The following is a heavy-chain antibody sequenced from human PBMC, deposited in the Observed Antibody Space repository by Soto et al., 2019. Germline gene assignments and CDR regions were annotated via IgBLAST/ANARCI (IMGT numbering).Heavy chain of an antibody. J-gene: IGHJ4*02. V-gene: IGHV3-11*06. D-gene: IGHD2-21*01. CDR1: GLTFSDYY. Sequence: GGSLRLSCAASGLTFSDYYMSWIRQAPGKGLEWVSYITSSGSYTKYADSVKGRFTISRDNAKNSLYLQMNSLRAEDTAVYYCAKDDGRAYSNNPGSSAEHFDYLGRGTQFTVSS. CDR3: AKDDGRAYSNNPGSSAEHFDY. CDR2: ITSSGSYT.